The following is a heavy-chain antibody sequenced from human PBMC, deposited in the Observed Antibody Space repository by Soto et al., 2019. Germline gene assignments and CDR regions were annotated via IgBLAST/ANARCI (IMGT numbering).Heavy chain of an antibody. CDR2: LNTDNGKT. CDR1: GYSITRYG. Sequence: QVQLVQSGAEVKKPGASVKVSCKASGYSITRYGISWVRQAPGHGLEWMGWLNTDNGKTYYAQKFQGRVTMTTDTSTSIAYMELRSLTSDDTALYYCARGITSGGVLNGVDVWGQGTTVTVSS. CDR3: ARGITSGGVLNGVDV. D-gene: IGHD3-16*01. V-gene: IGHV1-18*01. J-gene: IGHJ6*02.